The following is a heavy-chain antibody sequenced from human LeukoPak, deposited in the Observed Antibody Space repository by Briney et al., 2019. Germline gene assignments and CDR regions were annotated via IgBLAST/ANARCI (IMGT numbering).Heavy chain of an antibody. CDR2: IWYDGSNK. J-gene: IGHJ5*02. CDR3: AKGGNDYDSSGDTFDP. CDR1: GFTFSSYG. D-gene: IGHD3-22*01. V-gene: IGHV3-33*06. Sequence: PGRSLRLSCAASGFTFSSYGMHWVRQAPGKGLEWVAVIWYDGSNKYYADSVKGRFTISRDNSKNTLYLQMNSLRAEDTAVYYCAKGGNDYDSSGDTFDPWGQGTLVTVSS.